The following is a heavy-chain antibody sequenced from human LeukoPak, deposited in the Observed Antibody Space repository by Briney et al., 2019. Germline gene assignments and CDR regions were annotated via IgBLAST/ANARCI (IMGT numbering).Heavy chain of an antibody. J-gene: IGHJ4*02. CDR3: ARRDVSAWYYSDY. V-gene: IGHV5-51*01. CDR2: IYPGDSDI. CDR1: GYTFNTYW. Sequence: GESLKISCKGSGYTFNTYWVGWVRQMPGKGLEWIGIIYPGDSDIRYSPSFRGQVTISADKSSSTAYLQWSSLKASDTAMYYCARRDVSAWYYSDYWGQGTLVTVSS. D-gene: IGHD6-19*01.